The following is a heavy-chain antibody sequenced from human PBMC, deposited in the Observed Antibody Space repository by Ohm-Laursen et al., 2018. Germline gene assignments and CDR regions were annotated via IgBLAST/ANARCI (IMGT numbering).Heavy chain of an antibody. V-gene: IGHV1-2*02. CDR2: INPNSGGT. CDR3: ARADTGDPFDY. J-gene: IGHJ4*02. Sequence: ASVKVSCKSSGGVFSSDAISWVRQAPGQGLEWMGWINPNSGGTNYAQKFQGRVTMTRDTSISTAYMELSRLRSDDTAVYYCARADTGDPFDYWGQGTLVTVSS. CDR1: GGVFSSDA. D-gene: IGHD7-27*01.